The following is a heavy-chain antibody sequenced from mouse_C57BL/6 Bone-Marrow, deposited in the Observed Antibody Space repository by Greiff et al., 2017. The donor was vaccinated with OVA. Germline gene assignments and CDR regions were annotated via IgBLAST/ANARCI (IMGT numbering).Heavy chain of an antibody. J-gene: IGHJ2*01. Sequence: EVKLMESGAELVRPGASVKLSCTASGFNIKDYYMPWVTQRPEQGLEWIGWIDPENGDTEYASKFQGKATITADTSSNTAYLQLSRLTSEDTAVYYCTTYYDYDDYFDHWGQGTTLTVSS. CDR3: TTYYDYDDYFDH. CDR2: IDPENGDT. D-gene: IGHD2-4*01. V-gene: IGHV14-4*01. CDR1: GFNIKDYY.